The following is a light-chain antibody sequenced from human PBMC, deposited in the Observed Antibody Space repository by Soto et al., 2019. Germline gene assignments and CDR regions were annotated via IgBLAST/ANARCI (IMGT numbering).Light chain of an antibody. CDR1: SSNIGAGYD. CDR3: QSYDSSLSGWV. Sequence: QSVLTQPPSVSGAPGQRVTISCTGSSSNIGAGYDVHGYQQLPGTAPKLLIYGNSNRPSGVPDRFPGSKAGTSASLAITGLQAEDEADYYFQSYDSSLSGWVFGGGTKLTVL. CDR2: GNS. V-gene: IGLV1-40*01. J-gene: IGLJ3*02.